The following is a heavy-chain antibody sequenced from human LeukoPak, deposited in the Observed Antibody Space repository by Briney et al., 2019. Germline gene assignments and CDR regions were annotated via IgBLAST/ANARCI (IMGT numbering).Heavy chain of an antibody. D-gene: IGHD3-3*01. J-gene: IGHJ3*02. CDR2: INPNSGGT. V-gene: IGHV1-2*04. CDR3: ARGAGITIFGVVTPGAFDI. CDR1: GYTFTGYY. Sequence: ASVKVSCKASGYTFTGYYMHWVRQAPGQGLEWMGWINPNSGGTNYAQKFQGWVTMTRDTSISTAYMELSRLRSDDTAVYYCARGAGITIFGVVTPGAFDIWGQGTMVTVSS.